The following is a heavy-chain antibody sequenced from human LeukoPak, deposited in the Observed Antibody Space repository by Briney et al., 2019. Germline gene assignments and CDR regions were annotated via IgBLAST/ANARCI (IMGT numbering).Heavy chain of an antibody. CDR1: GFTFSSSS. Sequence: GGSLRLSCAASGFTFSSSSMNWVRQAPGKGLEWVSSISSSGGYTYYADSVKGRFTISRDNAKNSLYLQMNSLRAEDTAVHYCARDLGGTRFDYWGQGTLVTVSS. CDR3: ARDLGGTRFDY. V-gene: IGHV3-21*01. CDR2: ISSSGGYT. J-gene: IGHJ4*02. D-gene: IGHD1-1*01.